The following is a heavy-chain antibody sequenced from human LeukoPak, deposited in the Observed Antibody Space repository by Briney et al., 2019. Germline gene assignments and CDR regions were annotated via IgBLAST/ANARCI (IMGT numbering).Heavy chain of an antibody. J-gene: IGHJ4*02. Sequence: SQTLSLTCAVSGGSISSGGYSWRWIRQPPGRGLEWIGYIYHSGSTYYNPSLKSRVTISVDRSKNQFSLKLSSVTAADTAVYYCARVDYEVDYWGQGTLVTVSS. D-gene: IGHD4-17*01. CDR2: IYHSGST. CDR1: GGSISSGGYS. CDR3: ARVDYEVDY. V-gene: IGHV4-30-2*01.